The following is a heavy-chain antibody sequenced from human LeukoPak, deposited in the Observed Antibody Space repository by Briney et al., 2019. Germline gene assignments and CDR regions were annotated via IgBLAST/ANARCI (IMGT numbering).Heavy chain of an antibody. V-gene: IGHV3-30*04. D-gene: IGHD1-14*01. CDR1: GFTFSSYA. J-gene: IGHJ4*02. Sequence: GGSLRLSCAASGFTFSSYAMHWVRQAPGKGLKWVAVISDYVSNKYYADSVKGRFTISIDNSDNTVYLQMNSLRAEDTAVYYCEQATGYLLWGQGTLVTVSS. CDR3: EQATGYLL. CDR2: ISDYVSNK.